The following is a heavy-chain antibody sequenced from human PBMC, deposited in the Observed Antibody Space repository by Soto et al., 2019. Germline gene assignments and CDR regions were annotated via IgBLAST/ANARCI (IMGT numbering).Heavy chain of an antibody. CDR1: GGSINNYW. V-gene: IGHV4-4*07. J-gene: IGHJ5*02. CDR2: LHSTGAT. Sequence: SETLSLTCTVSGGSINNYWWSWIRQAADKRLEWIGRLHSTGATNYNPSLRSRVTMSVDKSKNQFSLNLASVTAADTAVYYCVRDAPAAGTDWFDPWGQGTLVTVSS. CDR3: VRDAPAAGTDWFDP. D-gene: IGHD6-13*01.